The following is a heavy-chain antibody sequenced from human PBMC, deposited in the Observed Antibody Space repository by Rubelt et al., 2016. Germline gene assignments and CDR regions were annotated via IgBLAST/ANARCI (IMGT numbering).Heavy chain of an antibody. CDR1: GYTFTGYY. CDR3: ARVSSSQRVDY. J-gene: IGHJ4*02. Sequence: QVQLVQSGAEVKKPGASVKVSCKASGYTFTGYYMHWVRQAPGQGLEWMGWLNTNTGNATDAQGFTGRFVFSLDTSVSTAYLQISSLKAEDTAVYYCARVSSSQRVDYWGQGTLVTVSS. V-gene: IGHV7-4-1*02. D-gene: IGHD6-13*01. CDR2: LNTNTGNA.